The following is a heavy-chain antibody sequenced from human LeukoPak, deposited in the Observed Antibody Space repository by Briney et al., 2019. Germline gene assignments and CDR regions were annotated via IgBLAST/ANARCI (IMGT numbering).Heavy chain of an antibody. Sequence: ASVKVSCKASGYTFTGYYMHWVRQAPGQGLEWMGWINPNSGGTNYAQKFQGWVTMTRDTSTSTVYMELSSLRSEDTAVYYCARDSKSSGLDYWGQGTLVTVSS. V-gene: IGHV1-2*04. D-gene: IGHD3-22*01. CDR3: ARDSKSSGLDY. CDR1: GYTFTGYY. CDR2: INPNSGGT. J-gene: IGHJ4*02.